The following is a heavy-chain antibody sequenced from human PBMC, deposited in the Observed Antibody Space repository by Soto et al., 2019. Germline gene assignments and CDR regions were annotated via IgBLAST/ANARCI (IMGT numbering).Heavy chain of an antibody. CDR3: ARRRDGTCYGCYDY. CDR2: IRSNGGSA. J-gene: IGHJ4*02. CDR1: GFTFSYYA. V-gene: IGHV3-64*01. D-gene: IGHD2-15*01. Sequence: GGSLRLSCAAPGFTFSYYAIHWVRQAPGKGLEYVSAIRSNGGSASYANSVRGRFTISRDDSKNTVYLQMGSLRAEDMAVYYCARRRDGTCYGCYDYRGQGTLLTVSS.